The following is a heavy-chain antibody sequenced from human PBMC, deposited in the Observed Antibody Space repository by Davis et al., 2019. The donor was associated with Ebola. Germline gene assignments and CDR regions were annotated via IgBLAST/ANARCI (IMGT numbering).Heavy chain of an antibody. CDR3: AVSEWLQPSYYCDY. CDR1: GFTFNNFA. Sequence: GESLKISCAASGFTFNNFAMSWVRLAPGKGLEWVSLITGSGGDAYFADSVKGRFTVSRDNSKNTLYLQMSSLKAEDTAIYYCAVSEWLQPSYYCDYWGQGTLVTVSS. J-gene: IGHJ4*02. D-gene: IGHD5-18*01. V-gene: IGHV3-23*01. CDR2: ITGSGGDA.